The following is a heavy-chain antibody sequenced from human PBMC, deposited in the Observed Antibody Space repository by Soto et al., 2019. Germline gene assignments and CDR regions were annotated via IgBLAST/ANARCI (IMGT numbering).Heavy chain of an antibody. CDR1: GGSISSSNW. CDR2: IYHSGNT. D-gene: IGHD1-26*01. V-gene: IGHV4-4*02. CDR3: ARVSGSYYYGMDV. Sequence: QVQLQESGPGLVKPSGTLSLTCAVSGGSISSSNWWSWVRQPPGKGLEWIGEIYHSGNTNYNPSLKSQVTISVDKSKSQFSLKLSSVTAADTAVYYCARVSGSYYYGMDVWGQGITVTVSS. J-gene: IGHJ6*02.